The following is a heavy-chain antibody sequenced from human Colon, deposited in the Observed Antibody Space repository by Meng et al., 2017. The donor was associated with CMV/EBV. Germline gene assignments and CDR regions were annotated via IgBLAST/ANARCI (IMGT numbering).Heavy chain of an antibody. D-gene: IGHD6-6*01. CDR1: GYVFDLYG. Sequence: QVQVVQFGAEVKKPGASGEVSCKTSGYVFDLYGISWVRQAPGQGLEWMGWISADKRYTSYAQNLQGRVTMTTDASTSTAYMELRGLRSNDTAVYYCARVYEYSSSWGSDYWGQGTLVTVSS. CDR3: ARVYEYSSSWGSDY. J-gene: IGHJ4*02. CDR2: ISADKRYT. V-gene: IGHV1-18*01.